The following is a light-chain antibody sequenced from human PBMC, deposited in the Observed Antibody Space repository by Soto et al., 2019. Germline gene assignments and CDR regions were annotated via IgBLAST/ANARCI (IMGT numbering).Light chain of an antibody. V-gene: IGKV1-5*03. CDR2: KAS. Sequence: DIQMTQSPSTLSGSVGDRVTITCRASQTISSWLAWYQQKPGKAPKLLIYKASTLKSGVPSRFSGSGSGTEFTLTISSLQPDDFATYYCQQCYMGWTFGQGTKVDI. J-gene: IGKJ1*01. CDR3: QQCYMGWT. CDR1: QTISSW.